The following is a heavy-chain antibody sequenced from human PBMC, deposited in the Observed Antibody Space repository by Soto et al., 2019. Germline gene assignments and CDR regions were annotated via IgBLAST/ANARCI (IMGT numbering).Heavy chain of an antibody. Sequence: QVQLVQSGAEVKKPGASVKVSCKASGYTFTSYGISWVRQAPGQGLEWMGWISAYNGNTNYAQKLQGRGTMTTDTSTSTAYMELRSLRSDDTAVYYCARVLSTVTTKNWFDPWGQGTLVTVSS. CDR3: ARVLSTVTTKNWFDP. V-gene: IGHV1-18*01. CDR2: ISAYNGNT. J-gene: IGHJ5*02. CDR1: GYTFTSYG. D-gene: IGHD4-17*01.